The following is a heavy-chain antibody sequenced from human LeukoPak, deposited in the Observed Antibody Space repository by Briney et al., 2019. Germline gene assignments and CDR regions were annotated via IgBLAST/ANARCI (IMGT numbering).Heavy chain of an antibody. V-gene: IGHV1-3*01. D-gene: IGHD5-24*01. CDR2: INAGNGNT. CDR3: ARAVSAGQYWFDP. J-gene: IGHJ5*02. CDR1: GYTFTSYA. Sequence: ASVKVSCKASGYTFTSYAMHWVRQAPGQRLEWMGWINAGNGNTKYSQKFQGRVTITMDTSASTAYMELSSLRSEDTAVYYCARAVSAGQYWFDPWGQGTLVTVSS.